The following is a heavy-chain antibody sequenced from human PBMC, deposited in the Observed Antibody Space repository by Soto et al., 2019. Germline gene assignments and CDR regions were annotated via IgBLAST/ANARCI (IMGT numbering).Heavy chain of an antibody. CDR2: IIPIFGTA. CDR3: ASVEMATIIGGYYDYGMGV. D-gene: IGHD5-12*01. J-gene: IGHJ6*02. CDR1: GGTFSSYA. V-gene: IGHV1-69*13. Sequence: SVKVSCKASGGTFSSYAVSWVRQAPGQGLEWMGGIIPIFGTANDAQKFQGRVTITADESTRTAYMALSSLRSEDTAVYYCASVEMATIIGGYYDYGMGVWGQGTTVTVSS.